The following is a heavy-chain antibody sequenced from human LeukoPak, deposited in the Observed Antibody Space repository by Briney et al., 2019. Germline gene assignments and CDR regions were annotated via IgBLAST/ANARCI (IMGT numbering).Heavy chain of an antibody. CDR3: ARGGRGGYCSSTSCTNWFDP. Sequence: PSETLSLTCAVYGGSFSGYYWSWIRQLPGKGLEWIGEINHSGSTNYNPSLKSRVTISVGTSKNQFSLKLSSVTAADTAVYYCARGGRGGYCSSTSCTNWFDPWGQGTLVTVSS. D-gene: IGHD2-2*01. CDR1: GGSFSGYY. J-gene: IGHJ5*02. V-gene: IGHV4-34*01. CDR2: INHSGST.